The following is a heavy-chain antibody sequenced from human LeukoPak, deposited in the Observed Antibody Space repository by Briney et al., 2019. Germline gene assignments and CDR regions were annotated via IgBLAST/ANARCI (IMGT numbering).Heavy chain of an antibody. D-gene: IGHD2-21*02. CDR3: ARVKEGRYCGGDCYSDY. J-gene: IGHJ4*02. CDR2: ISAYNGNT. CDR1: GYTFTSYG. V-gene: IGHV1-18*01. Sequence: VASVKVSCKASGYTFTSYGISWVRQAPGQGLEWMGWISAYNGNTNYAQKLQGRVTMTTDTSTSTAYMELRSLRSDDTAVYYCARVKEGRYCGGDCYSDYWGQGTLVTVSS.